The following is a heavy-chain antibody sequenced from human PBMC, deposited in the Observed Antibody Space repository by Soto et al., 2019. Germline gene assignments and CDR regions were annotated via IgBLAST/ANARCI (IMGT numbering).Heavy chain of an antibody. CDR2: INHSGST. J-gene: IGHJ4*02. CDR3: ARLNGWVDY. Sequence: SETLSLTCDVSGYSISSGYYWGWIRQPPGKGLEWIASINHSGSTYYNPSLKSRITISVDMSKNEVSLRLSSVTAADTAVFYCARLNGWVDYWGQGALVTVSS. CDR1: GYSISSGYY. V-gene: IGHV4-38-2*01. D-gene: IGHD6-19*01.